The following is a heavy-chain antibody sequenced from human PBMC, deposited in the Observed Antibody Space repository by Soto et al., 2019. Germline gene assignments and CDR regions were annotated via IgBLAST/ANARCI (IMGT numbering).Heavy chain of an antibody. V-gene: IGHV3-48*01. CDR2: ISSSSNTI. CDR3: VRDAPPDDY. Sequence: HPGGSLRLSCAASGFTFSSYSMNWVRQAPGKGLEWASYISSSSNTIYYADSVKGRFTISRDNAKNSLYLQMNSLRAEDTGVYYCVRDAPPDDYWGQGTLVTVSS. CDR1: GFTFSSYS. J-gene: IGHJ4*02.